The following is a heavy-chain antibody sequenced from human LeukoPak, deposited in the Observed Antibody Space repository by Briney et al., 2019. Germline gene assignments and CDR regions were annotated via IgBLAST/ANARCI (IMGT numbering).Heavy chain of an antibody. J-gene: IGHJ3*02. V-gene: IGHV1-8*03. D-gene: IGHD6-19*01. Sequence: ASVKVSCKASGYTFTSYDINWVRQATGQGLEWMGWMNPNSGNTGYARKFQGRVTITRNTSISTAYMELSSLRSEDTAVYYCAGGRAGDAFDIWGQGTMVTVSS. CDR3: AGGRAGDAFDI. CDR1: GYTFTSYD. CDR2: MNPNSGNT.